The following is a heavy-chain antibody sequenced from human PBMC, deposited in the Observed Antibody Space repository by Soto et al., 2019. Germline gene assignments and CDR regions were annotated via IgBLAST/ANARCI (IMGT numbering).Heavy chain of an antibody. Sequence: ASVKVSCKASGGTFSSYAISWVRQAPGQGLEWMGGIIPIFGTANYAQKFQGRVTITADESTSTAYMELSSLRSEDTAVYYCARLGELPGAFDYWGQGTLVTVSS. J-gene: IGHJ4*02. V-gene: IGHV1-69*13. CDR1: GGTFSSYA. CDR2: IIPIFGTA. D-gene: IGHD3-10*01. CDR3: ARLGELPGAFDY.